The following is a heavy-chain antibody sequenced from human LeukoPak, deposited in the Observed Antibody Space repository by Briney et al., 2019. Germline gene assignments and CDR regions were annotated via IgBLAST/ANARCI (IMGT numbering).Heavy chain of an antibody. CDR1: GFTFSSYE. J-gene: IGHJ4*02. D-gene: IGHD3-9*01. V-gene: IGHV3-48*03. CDR3: ARAEGYDILTGYYVDY. Sequence: GGSLRLSCAASGFTFSSYEMNWVRQAPGKGLEWVSYISSSGSTIYYADSVEGRFTISRDNAKNSLYLQMNSLRAEDTAVYYCARAEGYDILTGYYVDYWGQGTLVTVSS. CDR2: ISSSGSTI.